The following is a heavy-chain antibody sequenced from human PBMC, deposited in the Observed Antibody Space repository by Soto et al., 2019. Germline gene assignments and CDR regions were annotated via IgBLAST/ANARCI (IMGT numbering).Heavy chain of an antibody. D-gene: IGHD2-15*01. J-gene: IGHJ6*01. CDR1: GDSMRSGDYY. V-gene: IGHV4-30-4*01. CDR2: IYYSGST. Sequence: QVQLQESGPGLVKPSQTLSLTCTVSGDSMRSGDYYWNWIRQPPGKGLEWIGYIYYSGSTYSKPSLKSRVTISLDTSKNQFSLKLSSVTAADTAVYYCARDIRGPTVVGSGMDVW. CDR3: ARDIRGPTVVGSGMDV.